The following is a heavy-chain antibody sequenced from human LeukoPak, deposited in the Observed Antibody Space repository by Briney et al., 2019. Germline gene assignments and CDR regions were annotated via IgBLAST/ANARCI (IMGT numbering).Heavy chain of an antibody. D-gene: IGHD2-15*01. Sequence: QAGGSLRLSCAASGFIFSSYWMSWVRQAPGRGLEWVAFLRYDGSDQKYADSVKGRFTISRDNSKNTLYLQMNSLRAEDTAVYYCARERAPRGYCSGGSCLIQAFDIWGQGTMVTVSS. CDR2: LRYDGSDQ. CDR1: GFIFSSYW. CDR3: ARERAPRGYCSGGSCLIQAFDI. V-gene: IGHV3-30*02. J-gene: IGHJ3*02.